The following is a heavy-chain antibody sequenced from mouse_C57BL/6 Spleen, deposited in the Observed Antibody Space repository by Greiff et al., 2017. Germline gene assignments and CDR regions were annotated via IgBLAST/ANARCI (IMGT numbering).Heavy chain of an antibody. CDR1: GYTFTSYW. Sequence: QVQLQQPGAELVKPGASVKLSCKASGYTFTSYWMQWVKQRPGQGLEWIGEIDPSDRYTNYNQKFKGKATLTVDTSSSTAYMQLSSLTSEDSAVYYCARGANYYGSSYLDYWGQGTTLTVSS. V-gene: IGHV1-50*01. D-gene: IGHD1-1*01. CDR3: ARGANYYGSSYLDY. J-gene: IGHJ2*01. CDR2: IDPSDRYT.